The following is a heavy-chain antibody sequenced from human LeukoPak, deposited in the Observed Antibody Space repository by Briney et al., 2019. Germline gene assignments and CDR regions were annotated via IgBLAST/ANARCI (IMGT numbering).Heavy chain of an antibody. V-gene: IGHV4-4*07. D-gene: IGHD2-21*01. CDR3: ARVFDKDV. CDR2: IFTSGIT. Sequence: PSRTRSPTAPSPVGSIIIYSGGGIRHPPGKGLEWIGRIFTSGITHYNPSLKSRVTMSVDTSKNQFSLRLGSVTAADTAVYFCARVFDKDVWGKGTTVTVSS. J-gene: IGHJ6*03. CDR1: VGSIIIYS.